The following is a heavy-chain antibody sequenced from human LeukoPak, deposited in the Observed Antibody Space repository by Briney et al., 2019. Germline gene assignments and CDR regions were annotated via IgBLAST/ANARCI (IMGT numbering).Heavy chain of an antibody. D-gene: IGHD2-2*01. Sequence: GGSLRLSCAASGFNFRSYYMRWVRQAPGKGLEWVAVVSYSGKNTYYADSVKGRFTISRDNYKNTLSLQMSRLRAEDTAVYYCAREPSRRADYWGQRTLVAVSS. CDR1: GFNFRSYY. J-gene: IGHJ4*02. V-gene: IGHV3-23*01. CDR2: VSYSGKNT. CDR3: AREPSRRADY.